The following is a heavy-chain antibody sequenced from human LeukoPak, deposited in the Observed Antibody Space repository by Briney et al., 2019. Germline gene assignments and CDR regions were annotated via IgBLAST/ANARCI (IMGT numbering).Heavy chain of an antibody. CDR1: GFIFSTYT. CDR3: VGDQVDNTGYLR. D-gene: IGHD3-22*01. V-gene: IGHV3-64D*06. Sequence: PGGSLRLSCSASGFIFSTYTMYWVRQSPGKGLEYVSVITGDGRTTYYADSVKGRFTISRDNSRSTLYLQMSSLRAEDTAVYYCVGDQVDNTGYLRWGQGTRVTVSA. J-gene: IGHJ4*02. CDR2: ITGDGRTT.